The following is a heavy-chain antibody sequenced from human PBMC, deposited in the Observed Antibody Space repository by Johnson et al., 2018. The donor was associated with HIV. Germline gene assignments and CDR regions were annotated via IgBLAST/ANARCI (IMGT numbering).Heavy chain of an antibody. CDR3: AREKGAVAGPEGAFDI. V-gene: IGHV3-15*01. D-gene: IGHD6-19*01. J-gene: IGHJ3*02. Sequence: EVQLVESGGGLVKPGGSLRLSCAASGFTFSNAWMTWVRQAPGKGLEWVGRIKSKTDGGTTDYAAPVKCRFTISRDNSKNTLYLQMNSLRAEDTAVYYCAREKGAVAGPEGAFDIWGQGTVVTVSS. CDR1: GFTFSNAW. CDR2: IKSKTDGGTT.